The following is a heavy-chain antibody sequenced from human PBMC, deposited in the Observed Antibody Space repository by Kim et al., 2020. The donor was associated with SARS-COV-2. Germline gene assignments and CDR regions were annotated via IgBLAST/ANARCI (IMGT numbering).Heavy chain of an antibody. J-gene: IGHJ6*01. D-gene: IGHD3-10*01. CDR1: GFTFSSYG. CDR2: ISYDGSNK. CDR3: AKDMAYYGSGSYYNYYY. Sequence: GGSLRLSCADSGFTFSSYGMHWVRQAPGKGLEWVAVISYDGSNKYYADSVKGRFTISRDNSKNTLYLQMNSLRAEDTAVYYCAKDMAYYGSGSYYNYYY. V-gene: IGHV3-30*18.